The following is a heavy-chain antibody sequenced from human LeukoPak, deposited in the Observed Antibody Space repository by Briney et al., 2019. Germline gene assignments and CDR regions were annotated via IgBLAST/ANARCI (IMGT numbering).Heavy chain of an antibody. CDR2: ISSSSSYI. CDR1: GFSFSSYS. Sequence: PGGSLRLSCAASGFSFSSYSMNWVRQAPGKGLEWVSSISSSSSYIYYADSVKGRFTISRDNAKNSLYLQMNSLRAEDTAVYYCARVPGDSYGSPPEDYWGQGTLVTVSS. CDR3: ARVPGDSYGSPPEDY. D-gene: IGHD5-18*01. J-gene: IGHJ4*02. V-gene: IGHV3-21*01.